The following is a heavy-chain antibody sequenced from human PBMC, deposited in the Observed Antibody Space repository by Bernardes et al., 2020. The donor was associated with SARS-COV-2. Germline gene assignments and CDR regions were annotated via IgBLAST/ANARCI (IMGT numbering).Heavy chain of an antibody. V-gene: IGHV4-4*02. J-gene: IGHJ3*01. CDR3: ARSLLTTVTAVRAFDL. D-gene: IGHD4-17*01. CDR1: GGSISSSNW. CDR2: IYHSGST. Sequence: SETLSLTCAVSGGSISSSNWWSWVRQPPGKGLEWIGEIYHSGSTNYNPSLKSRVIISVDKSKNQVSLKLSSVTAADTAVYYCARSLLTTVTAVRAFDLWGQGTMVTVSP.